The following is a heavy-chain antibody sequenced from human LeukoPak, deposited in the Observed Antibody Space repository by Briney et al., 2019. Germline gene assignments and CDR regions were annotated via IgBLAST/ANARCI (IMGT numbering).Heavy chain of an antibody. CDR2: ITCDGGST. V-gene: IGHV3-43D*04. D-gene: IGHD2-2*01. CDR3: AKDIAHCSSTSCYPDY. Sequence: GGSLRLSCAASGYTLEDYSMHWVTQAPGKGLEWVSRITCDGGSTYYADSVKGRFTISRDNSKNSLYLQMNSLRAEDTALYYCAKDIAHCSSTSCYPDYWGQGTLVTVSS. CDR1: GYTLEDYS. J-gene: IGHJ4*02.